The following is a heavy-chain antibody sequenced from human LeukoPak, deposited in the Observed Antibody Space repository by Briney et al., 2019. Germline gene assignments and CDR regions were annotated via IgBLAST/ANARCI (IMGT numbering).Heavy chain of an antibody. V-gene: IGHV4-39*07. CDR3: ARDPRGKWLRSYFDY. CDR1: GGSISSSSYY. Sequence: PSETLSLTCTVSGGSISSSSYYWGWIRQPPGKGLEWIGSIYYSGSTYYNPSLKSRVTISVDTSKNQFSLKLSSVTAADTAVYYCARDPRGKWLRSYFDYWGQGTLVTVSS. CDR2: IYYSGST. D-gene: IGHD5-12*01. J-gene: IGHJ4*02.